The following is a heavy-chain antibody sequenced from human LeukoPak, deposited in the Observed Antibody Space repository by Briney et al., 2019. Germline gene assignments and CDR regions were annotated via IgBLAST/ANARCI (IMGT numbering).Heavy chain of an antibody. Sequence: TGGSLRLSCAASGFTFSSYAMSWVRQAPGKGLEWVSNIGGSGDNTYYADSVKGRFTTSRDNSKNTLFLQMSSLRAEDTAVYYCAKDPYGDLGWFDPWGQGTLVTVSS. CDR2: IGGSGDNT. D-gene: IGHD4-17*01. J-gene: IGHJ5*02. CDR1: GFTFSSYA. CDR3: AKDPYGDLGWFDP. V-gene: IGHV3-23*01.